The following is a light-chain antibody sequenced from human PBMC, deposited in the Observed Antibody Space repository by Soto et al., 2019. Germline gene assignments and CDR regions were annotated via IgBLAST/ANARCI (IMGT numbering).Light chain of an antibody. CDR3: HQYSSYS. Sequence: DIHMTQSPSTLSASVGDRVTITCRASQSVSSWLAWYQQRPGKAPKLLIYDASNLESEVPSRFSGSGSGTEFTLTISSLQPDDFATYYCHQYSSYSFGQGTKVEIK. J-gene: IGKJ2*01. CDR2: DAS. V-gene: IGKV1-5*01. CDR1: QSVSSW.